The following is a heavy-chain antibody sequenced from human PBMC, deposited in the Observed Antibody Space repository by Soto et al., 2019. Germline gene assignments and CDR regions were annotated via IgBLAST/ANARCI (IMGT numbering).Heavy chain of an antibody. CDR3: ASSLTGSKYYYYGMDV. V-gene: IGHV4-34*01. CDR2: ISHSGST. CDR1: GGSFSGYY. J-gene: IGHJ6*02. D-gene: IGHD3-10*01. Sequence: LSLTCAVYGGSFSGYYWSWIRQPPGKGLEWIGEISHSGSTNYNPSLKSRVTISVDTSKNQFSLKLSSVTAADTAVYYCASSLTGSKYYYYGMDVWGQGTTVTVSS.